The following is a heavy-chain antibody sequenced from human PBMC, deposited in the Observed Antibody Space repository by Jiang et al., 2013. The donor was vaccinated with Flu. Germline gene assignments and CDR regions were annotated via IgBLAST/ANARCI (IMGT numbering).Heavy chain of an antibody. Sequence: GVGVGWIRQPPGKALEWLALIYWDDDKRYSPSLKSRLTITKDTSKNQVVLTMTNMDPVDTATYYCALRTQDYYYYGMDVWGKGTTVTVSS. CDR3: ALRTQDYYYYGMDV. CDR1: GVG. CDR2: IYWDDDK. J-gene: IGHJ6*04. V-gene: IGHV2-5*02.